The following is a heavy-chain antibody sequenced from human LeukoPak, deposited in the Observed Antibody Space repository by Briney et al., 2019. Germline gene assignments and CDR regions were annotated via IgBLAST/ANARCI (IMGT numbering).Heavy chain of an antibody. CDR1: GGSFSGYY. J-gene: IGHJ4*02. CDR2: INHSGST. CDR3: ARGTLGYCSSTSCYIPYYFDY. V-gene: IGHV4-34*01. Sequence: SETLSLTCAVYGGSFSGYYWSWICLPPGKGLEWIGEINHSGSTNYNPSLKSRVTISVDTSKNQFSLKLSSVTAADTAVYYCARGTLGYCSSTSCYIPYYFDYWGQGTLVTVSS. D-gene: IGHD2-2*02.